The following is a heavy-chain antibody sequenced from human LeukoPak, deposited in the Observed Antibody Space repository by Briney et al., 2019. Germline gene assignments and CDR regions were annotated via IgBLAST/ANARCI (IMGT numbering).Heavy chain of an antibody. CDR2: INPISGGT. V-gene: IGHV1-2*02. Sequence: ASVTVSCKTSGYTFTGYHMYWVRQAPGQGLEWMGWINPISGGTNYAQKFQGRVTMTRDTSISTAYMELSRLTSDDTAVYYCSRGGIYSSGWYPEYFHHWGQGTLVTVSS. CDR1: GYTFTGYH. J-gene: IGHJ1*01. D-gene: IGHD6-19*01. CDR3: SRGGIYSSGWYPEYFHH.